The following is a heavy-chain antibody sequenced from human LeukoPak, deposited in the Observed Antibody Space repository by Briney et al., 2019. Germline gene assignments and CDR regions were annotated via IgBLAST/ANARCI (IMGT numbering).Heavy chain of an antibody. CDR3: ARWPRERNRITVTNYYYYMDV. J-gene: IGHJ6*03. D-gene: IGHD4-11*01. CDR2: FYDSGKT. V-gene: IGHV4-38-2*02. CDR1: GYSLSSGYY. Sequence: SETLSLTCTVSGYSLSSGYYWGWIRQPPGKGLGGIGSFYDSGKTYYNPSLRSRVTLSVDTSKNQFSLKVSSVTAADSAVYYCARWPRERNRITVTNYYYYMDVWGRGTTVTVSS.